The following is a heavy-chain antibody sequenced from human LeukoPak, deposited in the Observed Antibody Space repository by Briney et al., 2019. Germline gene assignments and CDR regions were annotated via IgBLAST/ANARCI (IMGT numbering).Heavy chain of an antibody. CDR3: ARGDSSSLGYYGMDV. V-gene: IGHV4-31*03. Sequence: SETLSLTCTVSGGSISSGGYYWSWIRQHPGKGLEWIGYIYYSGSTYYNPSLKSRVTISVDTSKNQFSLKLSSVTAAATAVYYCARGDSSSLGYYGMDVWGQGTTVTVSS. CDR2: IYYSGST. CDR1: GGSISSGGYY. D-gene: IGHD6-13*01. J-gene: IGHJ6*02.